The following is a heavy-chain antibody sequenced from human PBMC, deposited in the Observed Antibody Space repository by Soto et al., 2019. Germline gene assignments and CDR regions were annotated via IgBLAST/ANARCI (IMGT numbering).Heavy chain of an antibody. V-gene: IGHV3-74*01. D-gene: IGHD3-3*01. CDR3: ARTGETIFGVVNYYYYGMDV. Sequence: PGESLKISCAASGFTFSSYWMHWVRQAPGKGLVWVSRINSDGSSTSYADSVKGRFTISRDNAKNTLYLQMNSLRAEDTAVYYCARTGETIFGVVNYYYYGMDVWGQGTTVTVSS. J-gene: IGHJ6*02. CDR2: INSDGSST. CDR1: GFTFSSYW.